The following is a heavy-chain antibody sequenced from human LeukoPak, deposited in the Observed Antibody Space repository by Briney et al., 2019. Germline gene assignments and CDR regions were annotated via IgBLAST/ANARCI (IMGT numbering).Heavy chain of an antibody. CDR2: INHSGST. J-gene: IGHJ4*02. V-gene: IGHV4-34*01. Sequence: SEILSLTCAVYGGSFSGYYWSWIRQPPGKGLEWIGEINHSGSTNYNPSLKSRVTISVDTSKNQFSLKLSSVTAADTAVYYCARGIAVAGSFDYWGQGTLVTVSS. D-gene: IGHD6-19*01. CDR1: GGSFSGYY. CDR3: ARGIAVAGSFDY.